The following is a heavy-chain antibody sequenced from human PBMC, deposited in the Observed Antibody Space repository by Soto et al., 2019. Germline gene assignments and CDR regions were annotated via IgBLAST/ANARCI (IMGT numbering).Heavy chain of an antibody. J-gene: IGHJ4*02. CDR2: IYYSGST. V-gene: IGHV4-61*08. Sequence: SETLSLTCTVSGGSISSGDYYWSWIRQPPGKGLEWIGYIYYSGSTNYNPSLKSRVTISVDTSKNQFSLKLSSVTAADTAVYYCARENSGYVLGPFDYWGQGTLVTVSS. D-gene: IGHD5-12*01. CDR3: ARENSGYVLGPFDY. CDR1: GGSISSGDYY.